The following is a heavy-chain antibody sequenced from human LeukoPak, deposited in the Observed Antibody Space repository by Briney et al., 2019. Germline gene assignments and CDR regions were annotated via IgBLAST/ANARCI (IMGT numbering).Heavy chain of an antibody. D-gene: IGHD3-3*01. V-gene: IGHV1-69*06. CDR1: GGTFSSYA. CDR2: IIPIFGTA. J-gene: IGHJ6*03. Sequence: ASVKVSCKASGGTFSSYAISWVRQAPGQGLEWMGGIIPIFGTANYAQKFQGRVTITADKSTSTAYRELSSLRSEDTTVYYCARTHFGVVTTYYYYMDVWGKGTTVTVSS. CDR3: ARTHFGVVTTYYYYMDV.